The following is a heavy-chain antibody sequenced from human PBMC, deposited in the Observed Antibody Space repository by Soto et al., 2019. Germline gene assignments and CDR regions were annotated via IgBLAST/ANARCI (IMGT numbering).Heavy chain of an antibody. V-gene: IGHV3-66*01. CDR3: ARERNYYMDV. Sequence: TGGSLRLSCAASGFTVSSNYMSWVRQAPGKGLEWVSVIYSGGSTYYADSVKGRFTISRDNSKNTLYLQMNSLRAEDTAVYYCARERNYYMDVWGKGTTVTVSS. CDR2: IYSGGST. CDR1: GFTVSSNY. J-gene: IGHJ6*03.